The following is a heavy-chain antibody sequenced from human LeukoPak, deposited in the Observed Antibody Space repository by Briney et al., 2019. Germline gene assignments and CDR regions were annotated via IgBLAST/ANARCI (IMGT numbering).Heavy chain of an antibody. CDR1: GFTFDDYA. CDR3: AKGPYTYCSSTSCYVGAFDI. CDR2: ISWNSGSI. D-gene: IGHD2-2*01. Sequence: GGSLRLSCAASGFTFDDYAMHWVRQAPGKGLEWVSGISWNSGSIGYADSVKGRFTISRDNAKNSLYLQMNSLRAEDTALYYCAKGPYTYCSSTSCYVGAFDIWGQGTMVTVSS. J-gene: IGHJ3*02. V-gene: IGHV3-9*01.